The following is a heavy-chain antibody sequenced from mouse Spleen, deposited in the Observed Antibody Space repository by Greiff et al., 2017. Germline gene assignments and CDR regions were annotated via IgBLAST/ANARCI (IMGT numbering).Heavy chain of an antibody. D-gene: IGHD2-3*01. CDR3: AREEVYDGYYPYYFDY. CDR1: GYTFTDHT. V-gene: IGHV1-78*01. CDR2: IYPRDGST. Sequence: VQLQQSDAELVKPGASVKISCKVSGYTFTDHTIHWMKQRPEQGLEWIGYIYPRDGSTKYNEKFKGKATLTADKSSSTAYMQLNSLTSEDSAVYFCAREEVYDGYYPYYFDYWGQGTTLTVSS. J-gene: IGHJ2*01.